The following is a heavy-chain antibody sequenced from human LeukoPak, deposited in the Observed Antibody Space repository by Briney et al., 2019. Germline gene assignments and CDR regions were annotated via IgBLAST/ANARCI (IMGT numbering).Heavy chain of an antibody. D-gene: IGHD6-19*01. CDR3: ARLPYIAVAGPHFDY. V-gene: IGHV4-38-2*01. J-gene: IGHJ4*02. CDR1: GYSISSGYY. CDR2: IYHSGST. Sequence: PSETLSLTCAVSGYSISSGYYWGWIRQPPGKGLEWIGSIYHSGSTYYNPSLKSRVTISVDMSKNQFSLKLSSVTAADTAVYYCARLPYIAVAGPHFDYWGQGTLVTVSS.